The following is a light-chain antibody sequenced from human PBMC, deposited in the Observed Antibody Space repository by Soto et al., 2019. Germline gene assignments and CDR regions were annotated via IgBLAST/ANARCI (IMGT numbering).Light chain of an antibody. V-gene: IGKV3-11*01. CDR1: QSVSTY. CDR2: DAS. Sequence: EIVLTQSPATLSLSPGERATLSCRASQSVSTYLAWYQDKPGQAPRLLIFDASNRAPGIPARFSGSGSGTDFTLTLSRLEPEDFAVYYCQQRGNWPLTFGQGTRLDIK. J-gene: IGKJ5*01. CDR3: QQRGNWPLT.